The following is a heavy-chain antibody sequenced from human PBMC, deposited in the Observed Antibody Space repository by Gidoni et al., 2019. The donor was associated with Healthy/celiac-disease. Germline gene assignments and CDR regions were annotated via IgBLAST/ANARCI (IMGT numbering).Heavy chain of an antibody. J-gene: IGHJ4*02. CDR3: ARFPRDSRFLEWSVRD. V-gene: IGHV1-69*04. CDR1: GGTFSSYA. D-gene: IGHD3-3*01. Sequence: QVQLVQSGAEVKKPGSSVKVSCKASGGTFSSYAISWVRQAPGQGLEWMGRIIPILGIANYAQKFQGRVTITADKSTSTAYMELSSLRSEDTAVYYCARFPRDSRFLEWSVRDWGQGTLVTVSS. CDR2: IIPILGIA.